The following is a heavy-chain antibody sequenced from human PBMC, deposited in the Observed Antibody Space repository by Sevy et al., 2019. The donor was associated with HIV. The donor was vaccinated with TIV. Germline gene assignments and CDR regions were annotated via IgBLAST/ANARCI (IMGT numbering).Heavy chain of an antibody. CDR3: ARDVAFTTEYSYGMDV. J-gene: IGHJ6*02. CDR1: GFMFSSYS. V-gene: IGHV3-30-3*01. D-gene: IGHD4-17*01. CDR2: ISYAGSNK. Sequence: GGSLRLSCAASGFMFSSYSVHWVRQAPGKGLEWVAVISYAGSNKYYADSVKGRFTISRDNSKNTLYLQMNSLRVEDTAVYYCARDVAFTTEYSYGMDVWGQGTTVTVSS.